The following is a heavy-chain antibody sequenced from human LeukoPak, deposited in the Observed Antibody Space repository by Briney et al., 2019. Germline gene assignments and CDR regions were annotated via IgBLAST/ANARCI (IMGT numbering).Heavy chain of an antibody. V-gene: IGHV1-69*01. J-gene: IGHJ4*02. D-gene: IGHD3-10*01. Sequence: GSSVKVSCKASGGTFSSYAISWVRQAPGQGLEWMGGIIPIFGTANYAQKFQGRVTITADESTSTAYMELSSLRSEDTAVYYCARAPEYYYGSGSYHKGPFDYWGQGTLVTVSS. CDR3: ARAPEYYYGSGSYHKGPFDY. CDR2: IIPIFGTA. CDR1: GGTFSSYA.